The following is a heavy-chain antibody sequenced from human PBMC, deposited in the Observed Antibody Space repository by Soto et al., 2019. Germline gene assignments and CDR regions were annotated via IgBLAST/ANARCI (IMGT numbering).Heavy chain of an antibody. Sequence: SETLSLTCTVSGGSISSSSYYWGWIRQPPGKGLEWIGSIYYSGSTYYNPSLKSRVTISVDTSKNQFSLKLSSVTAADTAVYYCARALPLGISPTNWFDPWGQGTLVTVSS. D-gene: IGHD7-27*01. V-gene: IGHV4-39*07. CDR3: ARALPLGISPTNWFDP. J-gene: IGHJ5*02. CDR2: IYYSGST. CDR1: GGSISSSSYY.